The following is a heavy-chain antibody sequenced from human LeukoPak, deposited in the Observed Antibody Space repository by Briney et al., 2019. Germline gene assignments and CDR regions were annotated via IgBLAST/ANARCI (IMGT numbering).Heavy chain of an antibody. D-gene: IGHD2-15*01. CDR3: AGYCSGGNCYRRSDY. Sequence: GGSLRLSCVASGFTFSDYYMSWVRQAPGKGLEWVSYISSSGSTIYYADSVKGRFTISRDNAKNSLYLQINSLRAEDTAVYYCAGYCSGGNCYRRSDYWGQGTLVTVSS. CDR1: GFTFSDYY. J-gene: IGHJ4*02. CDR2: ISSSGSTI. V-gene: IGHV3-11*01.